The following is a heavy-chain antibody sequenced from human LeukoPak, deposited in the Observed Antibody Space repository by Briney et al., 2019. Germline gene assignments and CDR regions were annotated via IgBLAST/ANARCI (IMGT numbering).Heavy chain of an antibody. CDR3: ARGPFGYYDSSGYFYEYCQH. CDR2: IIPMSGTA. V-gene: IGHV1-69*05. D-gene: IGHD3-22*01. CDR1: GGTFSNYA. Sequence: SVKVPCKASGGTFSNYAISWVRQAPGQGLEWMGGIIPMSGTANYAQKFQGRVTITRDESTSTAYMELSSLRSEDTALYYCARGPFGYYDSSGYFYEYCQHWGQGTLVTVSS. J-gene: IGHJ1*01.